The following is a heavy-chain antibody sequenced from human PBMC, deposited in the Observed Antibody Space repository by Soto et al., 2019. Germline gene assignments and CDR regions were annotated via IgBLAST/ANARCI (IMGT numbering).Heavy chain of an antibody. D-gene: IGHD4-17*01. CDR1: GGSISSFY. Sequence: SETLSLTCTVSGGSISSFYWSWIRQPPGKGLEWIGYIFYYGNTNYNPSLKSRVTISIDTSKNQFSLKLSSVTAADTAVYYCARDPRIYSDPYYFDYWGQGTLVTVS. CDR3: ARDPRIYSDPYYFDY. J-gene: IGHJ4*02. CDR2: IFYYGNT. V-gene: IGHV4-59*01.